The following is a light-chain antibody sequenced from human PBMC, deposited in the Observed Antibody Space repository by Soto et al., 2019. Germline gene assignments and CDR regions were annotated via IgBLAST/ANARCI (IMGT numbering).Light chain of an antibody. Sequence: QSALTQPPSVSGAPGQGVTISCTGSSSNIGAGYDVSWYQQLPGTAPKFLIYGNTDRPSGVPDRFSGSKSGTSASLAITGLQAEDEADYYCQSYDSSLSGYVFGTGTKLTVL. V-gene: IGLV1-40*01. CDR2: GNT. CDR3: QSYDSSLSGYV. J-gene: IGLJ1*01. CDR1: SSNIGAGYD.